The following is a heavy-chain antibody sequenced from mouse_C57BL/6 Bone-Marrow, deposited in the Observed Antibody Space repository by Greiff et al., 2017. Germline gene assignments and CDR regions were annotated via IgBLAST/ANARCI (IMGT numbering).Heavy chain of an antibody. CDR3: ARGDGYYVDESMDY. CDR2: ISSSGST. J-gene: IGHJ4*01. CDR1: GYSITSGYD. Sequence: EVQLQQSGPGMVKPSQSLSLTCTVTGYSITSGYDRHWIRHFPGNKLEWMGYISSSGSTNYNPSLKNPISFTHDTSKSHFFLKLNTVTTEDTATYYCARGDGYYVDESMDYWGPGTSVTVSS. V-gene: IGHV3-1*01. D-gene: IGHD2-3*01.